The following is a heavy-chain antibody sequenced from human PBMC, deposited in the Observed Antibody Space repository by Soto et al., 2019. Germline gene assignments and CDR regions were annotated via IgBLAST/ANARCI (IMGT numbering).Heavy chain of an antibody. CDR1: GVTVSSNY. V-gene: IGHV3-66*04. D-gene: IGHD5-18*01. J-gene: IGHJ4*02. Sequence: EVQLVESGGGLVQPGGSLRLSCAASGVTVSSNYMSWVRQAPGKGLEWVSVIYSGGSTYYADSVKGRFTTSRDNSKNTLYLQMNSLRAEDTAVYDCASHGYNYGGGYFDYWGQGTLVTVSS. CDR3: ASHGYNYGGGYFDY. CDR2: IYSGGST.